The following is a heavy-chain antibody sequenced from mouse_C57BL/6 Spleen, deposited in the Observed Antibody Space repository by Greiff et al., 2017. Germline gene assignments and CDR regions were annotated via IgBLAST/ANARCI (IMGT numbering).Heavy chain of an antibody. D-gene: IGHD2-5*01. CDR2: INPSSGYT. CDR3: AREAYYSNLYYYAMDY. CDR1: GYTFTSYT. Sequence: QVHVKQSGAELARPGASVKMSCKASGYTFTSYTMHWVKQRPGQGLEWIGYINPSSGYTKYNQKFKDKATLTADKSSSTAYMQLSSLTSEDSAVYYCAREAYYSNLYYYAMDYWGQGTSVTVSS. V-gene: IGHV1-4*01. J-gene: IGHJ4*01.